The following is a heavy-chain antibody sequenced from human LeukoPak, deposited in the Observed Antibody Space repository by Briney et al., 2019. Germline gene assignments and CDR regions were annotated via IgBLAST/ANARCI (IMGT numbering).Heavy chain of an antibody. CDR3: AELGITMIGGV. CDR2: ISSSGSTI. V-gene: IGHV3-11*04. Sequence: GGSLRLSWAASGFTFSDSYMTWVRQAPGKGVEWVSYISSSGSTIYYADSVKGRFTISRDNAKNSLYLQMNSLRAEDTAVYYCAELGITMIGGVWGKGTTVTISS. D-gene: IGHD3-10*02. CDR1: GFTFSDSY. J-gene: IGHJ6*04.